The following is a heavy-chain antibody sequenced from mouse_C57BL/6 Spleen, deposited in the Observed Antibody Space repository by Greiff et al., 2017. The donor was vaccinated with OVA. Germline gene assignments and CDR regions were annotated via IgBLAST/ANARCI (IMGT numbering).Heavy chain of an antibody. CDR1: GYTFTSYW. CDR3: ARGDGNYPFDY. D-gene: IGHD2-1*01. CDR2: IDPSDSET. Sequence: QVQLQQPGAELVRPGSSVKLSCKASGYTFTSYWMHWVKQRPIQGLEWIGNIDPSDSETHYNQKFKDKATLTVDKSSSTAYMQLSSLTSEDSAVYYCARGDGNYPFDYWGQGTLVTVSA. V-gene: IGHV1-52*01. J-gene: IGHJ3*01.